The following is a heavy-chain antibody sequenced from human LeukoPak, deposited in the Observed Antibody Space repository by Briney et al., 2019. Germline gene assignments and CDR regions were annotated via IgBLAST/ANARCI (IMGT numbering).Heavy chain of an antibody. D-gene: IGHD7-27*01. V-gene: IGHV4-34*01. CDR3: ASKLGIFDY. J-gene: IGHJ4*02. CDR1: GVSFSGYY. Sequence: SETLSLTCAVYGVSFSGYYWSWIRQPPGKGLEWIGEINHSGSTNYNPSLKSRVTISVDTSKNQFSLKLSSMTAADTAVYYCASKLGIFDYWGQGALVTVAS. CDR2: INHSGST.